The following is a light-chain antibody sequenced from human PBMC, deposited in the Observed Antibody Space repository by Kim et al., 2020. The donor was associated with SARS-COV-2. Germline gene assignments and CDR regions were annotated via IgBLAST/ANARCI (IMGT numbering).Light chain of an antibody. CDR1: QGIRKD. V-gene: IGKV1-17*01. CDR3: LQHNSYPRYT. Sequence: DIQMTQSPSSLSASVGDRVTITCRASQGIRKDLGWYQQKPGKVPKRIIYAASNLESGVPSRFSGSGSGTEFSLTISGLQPEDFATYYCLQHNSYPRYTFGQGTKLEIK. J-gene: IGKJ2*01. CDR2: AAS.